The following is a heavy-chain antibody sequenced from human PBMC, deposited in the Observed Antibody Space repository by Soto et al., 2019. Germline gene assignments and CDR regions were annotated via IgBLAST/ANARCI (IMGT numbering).Heavy chain of an antibody. Sequence: GASVKVSCKASGYTFTSYAMHWVRQAPGQRLEWMGWINAGNGNTKYSQKFQGRVTITRDTSASTAYMELSSLRSEDTAVYYCASGYCSGGSCYSANWFDPWGQGTLVTVSS. CDR3: ASGYCSGGSCYSANWFDP. J-gene: IGHJ5*02. CDR2: INAGNGNT. D-gene: IGHD2-15*01. V-gene: IGHV1-3*01. CDR1: GYTFTSYA.